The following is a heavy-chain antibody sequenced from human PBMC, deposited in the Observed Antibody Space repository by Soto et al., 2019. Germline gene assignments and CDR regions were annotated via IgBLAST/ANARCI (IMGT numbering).Heavy chain of an antibody. J-gene: IGHJ6*02. V-gene: IGHV1-8*01. CDR3: ARGVRAMGMDV. CDR2: MNPNSGNT. CDR1: GYTFTSYD. Sequence: ASVKVPCKASGYTFTSYDINWVRRATGQGLEWMGWMNPNSGNTGYAQKFQGRVTMTRNTSISTAYMELSSLRSEDTAVYYCARGVRAMGMDVWGQGTTVTVSS.